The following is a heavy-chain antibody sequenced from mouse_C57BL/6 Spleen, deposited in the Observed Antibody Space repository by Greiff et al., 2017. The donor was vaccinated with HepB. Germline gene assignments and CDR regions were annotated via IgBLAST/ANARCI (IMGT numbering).Heavy chain of an antibody. J-gene: IGHJ3*01. CDR3: AREGDSAFAY. CDR2: ISYSGST. Sequence: EVQLVESGPGMVKPSQSLSLTCTVTGYSITSGYDWHWIRHFPGNKLEWMGYISYSGSTNYNPSLKSRISITHDTSKNHFFLKLNSVTTEDTATYYCAREGDSAFAYWGQGTLVTVSA. V-gene: IGHV3-1*01. CDR1: GYSITSGYD.